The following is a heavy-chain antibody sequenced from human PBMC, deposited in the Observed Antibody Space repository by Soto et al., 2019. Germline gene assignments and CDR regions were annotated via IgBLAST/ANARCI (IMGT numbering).Heavy chain of an antibody. CDR2: IWYDGSNK. J-gene: IGHJ4*02. CDR1: GFTFSSYG. Sequence: QVQLVESGGGVVQPGRSLSLSCAASGFTFSSYGMHWVRQAPGKGLEWVAVIWYDGSNKYYADSVKGRFTISRDNSKNTLYLQMNSLRAEDTAVYYCARGEMATIKVDYWGQGTLVTVSS. D-gene: IGHD5-12*01. V-gene: IGHV3-33*01. CDR3: ARGEMATIKVDY.